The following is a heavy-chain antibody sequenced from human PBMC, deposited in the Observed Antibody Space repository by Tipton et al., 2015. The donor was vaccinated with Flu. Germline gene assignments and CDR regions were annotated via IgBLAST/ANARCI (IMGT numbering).Heavy chain of an antibody. CDR2: IKSKTDSGTR. J-gene: IGHJ4*02. D-gene: IGHD1-26*01. CDR3: TAGVGATDHDY. V-gene: IGHV3-15*01. Sequence: LICVASGLTFGEAWMSWVRQAPGKGLEWVGRIKSKTDSGTRDFAAPVKGRFSISRDDSKNTLYLQMNSLKIEDTAVYYCTAGVGATDHDYWGQGTLVTVSS. CDR1: GLTFGEAW.